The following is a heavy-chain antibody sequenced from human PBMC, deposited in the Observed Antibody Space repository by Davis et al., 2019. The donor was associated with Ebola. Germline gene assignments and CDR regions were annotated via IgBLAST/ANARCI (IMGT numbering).Heavy chain of an antibody. V-gene: IGHV4-34*01. D-gene: IGHD3-3*01. Sequence: MPSETLSLTCAVYGGSFSGYYWSWIRQPPGKGLEWIGEIHHSGSTNYNPSLKSRVTISVDTSKNQFSLKLSSVTAADTAVYFCARVRSGHYYYYMDVWGKGTTVTVSS. CDR1: GGSFSGYY. CDR3: ARVRSGHYYYYMDV. J-gene: IGHJ6*03. CDR2: IHHSGST.